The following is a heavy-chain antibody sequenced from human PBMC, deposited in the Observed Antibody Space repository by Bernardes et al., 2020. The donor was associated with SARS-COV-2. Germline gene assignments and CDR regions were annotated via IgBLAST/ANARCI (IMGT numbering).Heavy chain of an antibody. V-gene: IGHV3-23*01. J-gene: IGHJ6*02. CDR2: ISGPGKT. Sequence: GWSLFLSCEASGFTFRTSAMSWVRQAPGPGLEWVSDISGPGKTYYADSVKGRFIISRDNSKNTLYLEMNSLRAEDTAVYYCAKELAYGTTWRDYKYYFGMDVWGQGTTVTVSS. D-gene: IGHD2-8*01. CDR1: GFTFRTSA. CDR3: AKELAYGTTWRDYKYYFGMDV.